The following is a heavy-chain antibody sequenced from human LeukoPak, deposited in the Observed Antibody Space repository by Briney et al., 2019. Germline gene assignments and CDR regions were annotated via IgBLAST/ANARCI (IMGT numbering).Heavy chain of an antibody. Sequence: ASVKVSCKAYGYTFTSYGFSWVSQAPGQGLQWMGWINAYNGNTHYAQNLQGRVSMTTDTSTSTVYMHLRSLISDDTAVYYCARDIGSSSFQAGYHYYYMDVWGEGATVTVSS. CDR3: ARDIGSSSFQAGYHYYYMDV. J-gene: IGHJ6*03. CDR1: GYTFTSYG. CDR2: INAYNGNT. V-gene: IGHV1-18*01. D-gene: IGHD6-6*01.